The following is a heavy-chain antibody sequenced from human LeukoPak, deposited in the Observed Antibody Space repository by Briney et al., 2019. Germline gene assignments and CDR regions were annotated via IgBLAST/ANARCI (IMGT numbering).Heavy chain of an antibody. CDR1: GFTFSSYG. J-gene: IGHJ4*02. D-gene: IGHD6-6*01. V-gene: IGHV3-30*02. Sequence: GGSLRLSCAASGFTFSSYGMHWVRQAPGKGLEWVAFIRYDGSNKYYADSVKGRFTISRDNSKNTLYLQMNSLRAEDTAVYYCASSIVEQLVEDYWGQGTLVTVSS. CDR2: IRYDGSNK. CDR3: ASSIVEQLVEDY.